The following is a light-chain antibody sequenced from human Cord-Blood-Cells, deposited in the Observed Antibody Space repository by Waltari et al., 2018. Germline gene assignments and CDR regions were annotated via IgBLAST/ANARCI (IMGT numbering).Light chain of an antibody. CDR3: CSYAGSSTWV. CDR2: EGS. V-gene: IGLV2-23*01. CDR1: SSDVGGYNL. Sequence: QSALTQPASVSGSPGPSITISCTGTSSDVGGYNLVSWYQQHPGKAPKLMIYEGSKRPSGVSNRFSGSKAGNTASLTISGLQAEVEADYYCCSYAGSSTWVFGGGTKLTVL. J-gene: IGLJ3*02.